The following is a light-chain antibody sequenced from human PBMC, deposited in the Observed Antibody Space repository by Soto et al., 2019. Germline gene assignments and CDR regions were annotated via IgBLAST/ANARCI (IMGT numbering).Light chain of an antibody. CDR1: SSNLGAGSD. J-gene: IGLJ2*01. Sequence: QSALTQPPSVSGAPGQRVTISCTGSSSNLGAGSDVHWYQQFPGTAPKVLIYGNNNRPSGVPGRFSGSKSGTSASLTITGLQADDEADYYCQSYDRSLSGSVFGGGTKLTVL. CDR3: QSYDRSLSGSV. CDR2: GNN. V-gene: IGLV1-40*01.